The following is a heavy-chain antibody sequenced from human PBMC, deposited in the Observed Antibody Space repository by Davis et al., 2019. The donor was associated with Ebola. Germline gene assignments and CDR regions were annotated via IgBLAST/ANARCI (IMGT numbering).Heavy chain of an antibody. V-gene: IGHV1-2*02. D-gene: IGHD3-3*01. CDR3: ARVFGFWSGKDDAFDI. CDR1: GYTFTGYY. J-gene: IGHJ3*02. Sequence: ASVKVSCKASGYTFTGYYMHWVRQAPGQGLEWMGWINPNSGGTNYAQKFQGRVTMTRDTSISTAYMELSRLRSDDTAVYYCARVFGFWSGKDDAFDIWGQGTMVTVSS. CDR2: INPNSGGT.